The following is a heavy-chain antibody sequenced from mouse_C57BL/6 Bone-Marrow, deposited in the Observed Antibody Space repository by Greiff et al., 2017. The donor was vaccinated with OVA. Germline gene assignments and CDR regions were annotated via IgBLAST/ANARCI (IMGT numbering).Heavy chain of an antibody. J-gene: IGHJ3*01. V-gene: IGHV1-81*01. CDR1: GYTFTSYG. CDR3: AREDYYGSSYRFAY. D-gene: IGHD1-1*01. Sequence: QVQLQQSGAELARPGASVKLSCKASGYTFTSYGISWVKQRTGQGLEWIGEIYPRSGNTYYNEKFKGKATLTADKSSSTAYRELRSLTSEDSAVYFCAREDYYGSSYRFAYWGQGTLVTVSA. CDR2: IYPRSGNT.